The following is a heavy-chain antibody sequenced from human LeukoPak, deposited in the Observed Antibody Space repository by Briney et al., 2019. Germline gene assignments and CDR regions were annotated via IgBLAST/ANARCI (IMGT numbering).Heavy chain of an antibody. CDR1: GYTFSAFH. Sequence: GASVKVSCEASGYTFSAFHIHWVRLAPGQGPEWMGWVNPNSGDTNYAQKFRGRVTMTRDTSINTAYTELSSLRSDDTAVYYCARSNYYGSQSEYWGQGTLVAVSS. CDR3: ARSNYYGSQSEY. V-gene: IGHV1-2*02. D-gene: IGHD3-10*01. CDR2: VNPNSGDT. J-gene: IGHJ4*02.